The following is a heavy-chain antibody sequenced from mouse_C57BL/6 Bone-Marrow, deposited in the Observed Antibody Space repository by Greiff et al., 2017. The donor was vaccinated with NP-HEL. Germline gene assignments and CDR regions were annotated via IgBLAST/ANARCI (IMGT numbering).Heavy chain of an antibody. J-gene: IGHJ4*01. CDR3: AKLGIITTVVEEAYYAMDY. D-gene: IGHD1-1*01. V-gene: IGHV2-3*01. CDR1: GFSLTSYG. CDR2: IWGDGST. Sequence: VKVVESGPGLVAPSQSLSITCTVSGFSLTSYGVSWVRQPPGKGLEWLGVIWGDGSTNYHSALISRLSISKDNSKSQVFLKLNSLQTDDTATYYCAKLGIITTVVEEAYYAMDYWGQGTSVTVSS.